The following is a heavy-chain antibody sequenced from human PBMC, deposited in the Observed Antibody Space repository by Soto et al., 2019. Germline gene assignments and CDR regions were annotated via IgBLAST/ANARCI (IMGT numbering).Heavy chain of an antibody. CDR3: ARDSRWESTTGNGFFDY. CDR2: IIPILGIA. V-gene: IGHV1-69*08. CDR1: GGTFSSYT. Sequence: QVQLVQSGAEVKKPGSSVKVSCKASGGTFSSYTISWVRQAPGQGLEWMGRIIPILGIANYAQKFQGRVSITADKSTSTAYMELSSLRSEDTAMYYCARDSRWESTTGNGFFDYWGQGTLVTVSS. D-gene: IGHD1-1*01. J-gene: IGHJ4*02.